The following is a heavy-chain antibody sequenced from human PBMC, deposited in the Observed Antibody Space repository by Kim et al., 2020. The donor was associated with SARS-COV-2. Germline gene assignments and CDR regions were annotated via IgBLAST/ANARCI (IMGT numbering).Heavy chain of an antibody. V-gene: IGHV4-39*01. Sequence: SETLSLTCTVSGGSISSSSYYWGWIRQPPGKGLEWIGSIYYSGSTYYNPSLKSRVTISVDTSKNQFSLKLSSVTAADTAVYYCARHRSENSGSYSRLARAGFGWGQGTLVTVSS. J-gene: IGHJ4*02. CDR2: IYYSGST. CDR3: ARHRSENSGSYSRLARAGFG. D-gene: IGHD1-26*01. CDR1: GGSISSSSYY.